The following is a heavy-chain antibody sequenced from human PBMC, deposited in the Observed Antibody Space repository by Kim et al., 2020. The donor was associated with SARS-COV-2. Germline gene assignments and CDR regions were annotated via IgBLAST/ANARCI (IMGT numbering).Heavy chain of an antibody. CDR1: GFTFSSYA. CDR2: ISGSGGST. Sequence: GGSLRLSCAASGFTFSSYAMSWVRQAPGKGLEWVSAISGSGGSTYYADSVKGRFTISRDNSKNTLYLQMNSLRAEDTAVYYCAKHDRITMIVVVITTGMDVWGQGTTGTVSS. V-gene: IGHV3-23*01. CDR3: AKHDRITMIVVVITTGMDV. D-gene: IGHD3-22*01. J-gene: IGHJ6*02.